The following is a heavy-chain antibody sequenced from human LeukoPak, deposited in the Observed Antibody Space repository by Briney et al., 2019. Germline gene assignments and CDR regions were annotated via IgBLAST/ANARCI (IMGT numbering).Heavy chain of an antibody. CDR1: GFTFSSYG. Sequence: PGGSLRLSCAASGFTFSSYGMHWVRQAPGKGLEWVAVIWYDGSNKYYADSVKGRFTISRDNSKNTLYLQTNSLRAEDTAVYYCAKDPSLRWGGPLFDYWGQGTLVTVSS. CDR3: AKDPSLRWGGPLFDY. CDR2: IWYDGSNK. V-gene: IGHV3-33*06. J-gene: IGHJ4*02. D-gene: IGHD3-10*01.